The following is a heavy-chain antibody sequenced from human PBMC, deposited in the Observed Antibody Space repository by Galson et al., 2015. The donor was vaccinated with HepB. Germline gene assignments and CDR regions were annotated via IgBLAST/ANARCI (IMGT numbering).Heavy chain of an antibody. Sequence: QSGAEVKKPGESLRISCKGSGYSFTSYWISWVRQMPGRGLEWMGRIDPSDSYTNYSPFFQGHVTISADKSISTAYLQWGSLKASDTAMYYCARVNYGSGSYYPFDIWGQGTMVTVSS. D-gene: IGHD3-10*01. CDR2: IDPSDSYT. CDR3: ARVNYGSGSYYPFDI. CDR1: GYSFTSYW. V-gene: IGHV5-10-1*01. J-gene: IGHJ3*02.